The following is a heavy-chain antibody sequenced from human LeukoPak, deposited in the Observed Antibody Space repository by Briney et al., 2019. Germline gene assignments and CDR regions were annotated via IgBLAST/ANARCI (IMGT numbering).Heavy chain of an antibody. CDR1: GFTFSSYA. V-gene: IGHV3-30-3*01. D-gene: IGHD3-3*01. J-gene: IGHJ6*03. CDR3: ATGLPTIFGVRGYYYMDV. CDR2: ISYDGSNK. Sequence: GGSLRLSCAASGFTFSSYAMHWVRQAPGKGLEWVAVISYDGSNKYYADSVKGRFTISRDNSKNTLYLQMNSLRSEDTAVYYCATGLPTIFGVRGYYYMDVWGKGTTVTVSS.